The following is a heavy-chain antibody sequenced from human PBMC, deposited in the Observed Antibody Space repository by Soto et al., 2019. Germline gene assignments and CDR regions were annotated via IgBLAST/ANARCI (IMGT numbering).Heavy chain of an antibody. J-gene: IGHJ5*02. V-gene: IGHV3-48*01. CDR2: INSGSSTI. CDR1: GFRFSSYS. CDR3: ARVHGDWFDP. Sequence: PGGSLRLSCAASGFRFSSYSMNWVRQAPGKGLEWVSYINSGSSTISYADSVRGRFTVSRDNAKNSLYLQMNSLRAEDTAVYYCARVHGDWFDPWGQGTLVTVSS.